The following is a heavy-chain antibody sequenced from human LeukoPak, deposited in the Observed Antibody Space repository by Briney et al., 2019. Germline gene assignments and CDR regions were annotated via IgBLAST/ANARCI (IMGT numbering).Heavy chain of an antibody. D-gene: IGHD3-22*01. V-gene: IGHV1-2*02. CDR2: INPNSGGT. J-gene: IGHJ1*01. Sequence: ASVKVSCKASGYTFTGYYMHWVRQAPGQGLEWMGWINPNSGGTNYAQKIQGRVTMTRDTSISTAYMELSRLRSDDTAVYYCARDSTMIVVVTTEYFQHWGQGTLVTVSS. CDR3: ARDSTMIVVVTTEYFQH. CDR1: GYTFTGYY.